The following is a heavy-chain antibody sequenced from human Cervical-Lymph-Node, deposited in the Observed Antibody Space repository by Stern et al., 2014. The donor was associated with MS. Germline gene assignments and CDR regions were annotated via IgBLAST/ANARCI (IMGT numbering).Heavy chain of an antibody. CDR3: ARGHIPYAYNYLFDY. CDR2: AWYDGSTA. Sequence: VQLVESGGGVVQPGASLRLSCAASGFTFSSYGMPWVRQAPGKGLERVAVAWYDGSTAYYTNTGQGRFTIYRDKSKHTLSLQLNSLTAEDTAVYYCARGHIPYAYNYLFDYWGQGTLVTVSS. V-gene: IGHV3-33*01. CDR1: GFTFSSYG. D-gene: IGHD5-24*01. J-gene: IGHJ4*02.